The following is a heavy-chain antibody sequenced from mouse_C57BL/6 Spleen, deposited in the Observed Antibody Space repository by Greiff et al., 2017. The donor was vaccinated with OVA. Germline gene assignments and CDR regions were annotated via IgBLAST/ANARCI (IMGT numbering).Heavy chain of an antibody. D-gene: IGHD2-1*01. J-gene: IGHJ4*01. Sequence: DVQLVESGGGLVQPKGSLKLSCAASGFSFNTYAMNWVRQAPGTGLEWVARIRSKSNNYATYYDVSVKDTFPIYRDNSESKLYLQMDNLKTEDTAIYYCVSYGNYGAMDYWGQGTSVTVSS. CDR2: IRSKSNNYAT. CDR1: GFSFNTYA. CDR3: VSYGNYGAMDY. V-gene: IGHV10-1*01.